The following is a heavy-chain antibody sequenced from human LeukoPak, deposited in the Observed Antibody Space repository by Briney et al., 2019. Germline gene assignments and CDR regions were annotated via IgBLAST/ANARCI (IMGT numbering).Heavy chain of an antibody. CDR2: ISGSGGST. J-gene: IGHJ4*02. CDR3: AKDRGDGDYYFDY. V-gene: IGHV3-23*01. D-gene: IGHD4-17*01. Sequence: PGGSLRLSCAASGFTFSSYAMSWVRQAPGKGRGWVAAISGSGGSTYYADSVKGRFTISRDNSKNTLYLQMNSLRAEDTAVYYCAKDRGDGDYYFDYWGQGTLVTVSS. CDR1: GFTFSSYA.